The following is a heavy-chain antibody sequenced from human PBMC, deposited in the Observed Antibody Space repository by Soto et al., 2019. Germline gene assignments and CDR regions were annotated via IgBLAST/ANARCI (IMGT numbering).Heavy chain of an antibody. V-gene: IGHV3-30*18. CDR3: AKAGGYSYGQTFDP. D-gene: IGHD5-18*01. CDR1: GFTFSSYG. Sequence: GGSLRLSCAASGFTFSSYGMHWVRQAPGKGLEWVAVISYDGSNKYYADSVKGRFTISRDNSKNTLYLQMNSLRAEDTAVYYCAKAGGYSYGQTFDPWGQGTLVTVSS. CDR2: ISYDGSNK. J-gene: IGHJ5*02.